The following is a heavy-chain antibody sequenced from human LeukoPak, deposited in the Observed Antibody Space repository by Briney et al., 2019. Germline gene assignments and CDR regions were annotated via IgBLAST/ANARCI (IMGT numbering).Heavy chain of an antibody. J-gene: IGHJ5*02. CDR1: GYSFTSYW. V-gene: IGHV5-51*04. CDR2: IYPCDSDT. Sequence: GESLNISCHGSGYSFTSYWIGWVRQMPGKGLEWMGIIYPCDSDTRYSPPFQGQVTISADKPISTAYLQWSSLQASDTAMYYCAGLSGGIASRSYNWFGPWGQGTLVTVSS. D-gene: IGHD6-6*01. CDR3: AGLSGGIASRSYNWFGP.